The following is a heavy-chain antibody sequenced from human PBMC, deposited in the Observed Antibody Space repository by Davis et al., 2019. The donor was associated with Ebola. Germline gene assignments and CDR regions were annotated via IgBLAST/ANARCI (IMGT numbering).Heavy chain of an antibody. Sequence: GESLKISCAASGFTFSSYDMHWVRQATGKGLEWVSAIGTAGDTYYPGSVKGRFTISRENAKNSLYLQMNSLRAGDTAVYYCARGRAGSGGLFDYWGQGTLVTVSS. CDR1: GFTFSSYD. J-gene: IGHJ4*02. V-gene: IGHV3-13*01. CDR2: IGTAGDT. CDR3: ARGRAGSGGLFDY. D-gene: IGHD4-23*01.